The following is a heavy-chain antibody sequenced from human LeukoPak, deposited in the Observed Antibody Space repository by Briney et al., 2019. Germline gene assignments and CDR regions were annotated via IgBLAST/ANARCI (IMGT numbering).Heavy chain of an antibody. V-gene: IGHV3-23*01. J-gene: IGHJ5*02. CDR1: GFTFSSYA. Sequence: GGSLRLSCAASGFTFSSYAMSWVRQAPGKGLEWVSAISGSGGSTYYADTVKGRFTISRDNSKNTLYLQMNSLRAEDTAVYYCASSYSSSWYAWFDPWGQGTLVTVSS. D-gene: IGHD6-13*01. CDR2: ISGSGGST. CDR3: ASSYSSSWYAWFDP.